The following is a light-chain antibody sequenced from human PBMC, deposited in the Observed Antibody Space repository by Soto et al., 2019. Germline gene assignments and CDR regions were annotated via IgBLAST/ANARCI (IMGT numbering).Light chain of an antibody. CDR2: GAS. V-gene: IGKV3-20*01. CDR3: QQYSSSPPIT. CDR1: ESVTNSY. Sequence: EIFMTKSPATLSLSQWEVATVSWRASESVTNSYLAWYQQKPGQAPRLLIYGASTRASGVPVRFSGSGSGTDFTLTISRLEPEDFAVYFCQQYSSSPPITFGQGTRLEIK. J-gene: IGKJ5*01.